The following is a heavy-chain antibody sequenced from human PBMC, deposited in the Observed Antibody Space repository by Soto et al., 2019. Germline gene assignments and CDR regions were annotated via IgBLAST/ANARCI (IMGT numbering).Heavy chain of an antibody. CDR2: ISGSGGST. CDR3: EKEHRRGLVAGPFDY. J-gene: IGHJ4*02. D-gene: IGHD6-19*01. Sequence: PGGSLRLSCAASGFTFSSYAMSWVRQAPGKGLEWVSAISGSGGSTYYADSVKGRFTISRDNSKNTLYLQMNSLRAEDTAVYYCEKEHRRGLVAGPFDYWGQGTLVTVSS. CDR1: GFTFSSYA. V-gene: IGHV3-23*01.